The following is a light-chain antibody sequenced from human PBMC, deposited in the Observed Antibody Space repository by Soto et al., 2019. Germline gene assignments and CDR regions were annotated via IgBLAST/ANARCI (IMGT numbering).Light chain of an antibody. J-gene: IGKJ1*01. CDR2: AAS. V-gene: IGKV1-5*01. CDR1: QSISNW. CDR3: QQYYSYPQT. Sequence: DIQFTQSPSTLSASVGDRVSITCRASQSISNWLAWYQQKPGKAPKLLIYAASTLQSGVPSRFSGSGSGTDFTLTISCLQSEDFATYYCQQYYSYPQTFGQGTKVDIK.